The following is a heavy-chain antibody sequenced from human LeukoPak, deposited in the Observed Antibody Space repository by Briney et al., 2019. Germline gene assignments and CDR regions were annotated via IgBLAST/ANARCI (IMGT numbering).Heavy chain of an antibody. J-gene: IGHJ4*02. V-gene: IGHV1-18*01. Sequence: ASLKVSCKASGYTFTSYGICWVRQAPGQGLEWMGWISAYNSNTNYAQKLQGRVTMTTDTSTSTAYMELRSLRSDGTAVYYCARFGGSGSYYKAFDYWGQGTLVTVSS. CDR2: ISAYNSNT. CDR3: ARFGGSGSYYKAFDY. CDR1: GYTFTSYG. D-gene: IGHD3-10*01.